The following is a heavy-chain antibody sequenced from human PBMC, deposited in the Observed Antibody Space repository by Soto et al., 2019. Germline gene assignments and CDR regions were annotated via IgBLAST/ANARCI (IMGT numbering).Heavy chain of an antibody. Sequence: EVQVVESGGGLIQPGGSLRLSCAVSGFTDTINYMSWVRQAPGKGLEWVSVIYTGGTTFYADSVKGRFTISRDTSRNTLYHQMNSLRGEDTAVYYCHGYGHWGQGTLVTVSS. J-gene: IGHJ4*02. D-gene: IGHD5-12*01. CDR2: IYTGGTT. CDR3: HGYGH. CDR1: GFTDTINY. V-gene: IGHV3-53*01.